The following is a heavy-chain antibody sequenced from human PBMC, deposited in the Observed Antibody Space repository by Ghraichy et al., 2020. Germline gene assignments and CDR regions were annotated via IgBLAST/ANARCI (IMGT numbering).Heavy chain of an antibody. CDR3: ARAYGGNLGAFDI. CDR2: IYYSVST. J-gene: IGHJ3*02. CDR1: GGSISSSDYY. V-gene: IGHV4-39*01. Sequence: GSLRLSCTVSGGSISSSDYYWGWVRQPPGKGLEWIGTIYYSVSTYYNPSLKSRVTISVDTSKNQFSLKLSSVTAADTAVYYCARAYGGNLGAFDIWGQGTMVTVSS. D-gene: IGHD4-23*01.